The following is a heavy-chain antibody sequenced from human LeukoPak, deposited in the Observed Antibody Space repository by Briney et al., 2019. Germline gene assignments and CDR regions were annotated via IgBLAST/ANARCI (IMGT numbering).Heavy chain of an antibody. D-gene: IGHD6-13*01. J-gene: IGHJ4*02. CDR3: ARDWGYSSRWYSPHLDY. Sequence: GGSLRLSFAASGFTFSSYTMQWVRQAPGKGLEWVAVVSSDGGDEYYADSVKGRFTISRDNSKSTLYLQLNSLRTDDTAVYYCARDWGYSSRWYSPHLDYWGQGTLVTVSS. CDR1: GFTFSSYT. V-gene: IGHV3-30-3*01. CDR2: VSSDGGDE.